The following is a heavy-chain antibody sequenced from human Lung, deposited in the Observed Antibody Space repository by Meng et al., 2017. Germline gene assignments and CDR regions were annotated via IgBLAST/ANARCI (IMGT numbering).Heavy chain of an antibody. CDR2: INHSGST. Sequence: VSLPQWGVGLFNPLMTLSLTCVVSGGSFSDYYWSWIRQPPGKGLEWIGEINHSGSTNYNPSLESRATISVDTSQNNLSLKLSSVTAADSAVYYCARGPTTMAHDFDYWGQGTLVTVSS. CDR3: ARGPTTMAHDFDY. CDR1: GGSFSDYY. V-gene: IGHV4-34*01. D-gene: IGHD4-11*01. J-gene: IGHJ4*02.